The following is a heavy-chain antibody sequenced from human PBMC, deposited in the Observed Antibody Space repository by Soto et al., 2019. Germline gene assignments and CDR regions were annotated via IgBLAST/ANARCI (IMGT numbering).Heavy chain of an antibody. J-gene: IGHJ6*02. D-gene: IGHD3-10*01. Sequence: QAQLVQSGVEVKKAGASVKVSCKASGYTFSSYGISWARQAPGQGLEWMGWISDYNGNTQYAQKFQGRVFMTTDTARXTSXXEXWGLRADDTAVYFCAREGYYSGSGTYSPPRFYGMDVWGQGTTVTVSS. CDR3: AREGYYSGSGTYSPPRFYGMDV. CDR1: GYTFSSYG. V-gene: IGHV1-18*01. CDR2: ISDYNGNT.